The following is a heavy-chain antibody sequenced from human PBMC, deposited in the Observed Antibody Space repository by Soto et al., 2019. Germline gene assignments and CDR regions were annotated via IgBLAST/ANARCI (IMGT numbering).Heavy chain of an antibody. CDR1: GGSLSTPVW. Sequence: QLQLQESGPGLVKPSGTLSLTCGVSGGSLSTPVWWSWVRLPPGKGLVWIGEVFHSGSANYNPSLQSRVTISLDKSTNQFSLRLSSVTAADTAVYYCARKAWTRLDYWGQGALVTVSS. J-gene: IGHJ4*02. V-gene: IGHV4-4*02. CDR2: VFHSGSA. CDR3: ARKAWTRLDY. D-gene: IGHD1-1*01.